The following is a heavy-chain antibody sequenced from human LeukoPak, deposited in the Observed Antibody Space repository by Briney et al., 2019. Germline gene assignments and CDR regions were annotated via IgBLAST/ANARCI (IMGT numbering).Heavy chain of an antibody. J-gene: IGHJ6*03. CDR3: ARVSIAAAGTISGYYYYMDV. Sequence: GASVKVSCKASGYTFTGYYMHWVRQAPGQGLEWMGRINLNSGGTNYAQKFQGRVTMTRDTSISTAYMELSRLRSDDTAVYYCARVSIAAAGTISGYYYYMDVWGKGTTVTVSS. D-gene: IGHD6-13*01. CDR1: GYTFTGYY. V-gene: IGHV1-2*06. CDR2: INLNSGGT.